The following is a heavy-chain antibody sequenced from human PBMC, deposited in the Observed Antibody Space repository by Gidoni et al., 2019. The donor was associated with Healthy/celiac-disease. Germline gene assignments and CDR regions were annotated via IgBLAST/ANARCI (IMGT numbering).Heavy chain of an antibody. J-gene: IGHJ6*03. CDR1: GATVSSYG. D-gene: IGHD3-22*01. CDR2: ISYDGSNH. V-gene: IGHV3-30*03. Sequence: QVQRVESVGGVVQPGRSLRLSCAASGATVSSYGLHWVRQAPGKGLEWVAVISYDGSNHYYADSVKGRFTISRDNSKNTLYLQMNSLRAEDTAVYYCARDGYYYDSSGYYSYYYYMDVWGKGTTVTVSS. CDR3: ARDGYYYDSSGYYSYYYYMDV.